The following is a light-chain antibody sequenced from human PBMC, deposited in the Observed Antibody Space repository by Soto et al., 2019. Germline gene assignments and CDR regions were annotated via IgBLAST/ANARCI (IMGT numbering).Light chain of an antibody. V-gene: IGKV3-15*01. Sequence: ERLMTQSPATLSVSPGERSTLSCRAIQSVSANLSWYQQKPGQAPRLLIYGASTRATGIPVRFSGSGSGTEFTLTISSLQSEDFAVYYCQQYGSSPETFGQGTKVDIK. CDR3: QQYGSSPET. J-gene: IGKJ1*01. CDR1: QSVSAN. CDR2: GAS.